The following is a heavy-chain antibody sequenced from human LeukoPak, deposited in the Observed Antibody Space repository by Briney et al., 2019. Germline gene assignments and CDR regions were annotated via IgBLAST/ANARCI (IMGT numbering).Heavy chain of an antibody. Sequence: SETLSLTCTVSGVSISAYYWTWIRQPPGKALEWSGYIYSSWSTNYNPSLKGRSTMSVDTSKNPFYLNPRSVTSAQTAVYYGARDLTYGYDYWGQGTLVTVSS. CDR2: IYSSWST. CDR3: ARDLTYGYDY. D-gene: IGHD5-18*01. J-gene: IGHJ4*02. V-gene: IGHV4-59*01. CDR1: GVSISAYY.